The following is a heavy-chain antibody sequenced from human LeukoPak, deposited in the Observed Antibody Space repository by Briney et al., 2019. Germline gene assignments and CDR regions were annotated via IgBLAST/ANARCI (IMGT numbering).Heavy chain of an antibody. V-gene: IGHV3-7*01. J-gene: IGHJ4*02. Sequence: GGSLRLSCAVSGVNFSSYWMSWVRQAPGRGLEWVANIKQGGSDKYYVDSVKGRFTISRDNAKNSVYLEMSSLRAEDTAVYYCARVSSSMGGAADYWGQGTLVTVSS. CDR1: GVNFSSYW. D-gene: IGHD6-6*01. CDR2: IKQGGSDK. CDR3: ARVSSSMGGAADY.